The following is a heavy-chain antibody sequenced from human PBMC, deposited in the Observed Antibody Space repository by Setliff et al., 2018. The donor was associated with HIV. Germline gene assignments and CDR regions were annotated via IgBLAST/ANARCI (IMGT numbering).Heavy chain of an antibody. J-gene: IGHJ3*02. V-gene: IGHV3-21*01. CDR3: ARRAYYDNSGPNAFDI. Sequence: KTGGSLRLSCAASGFTFSSYSMNWVRQAPGKGLEWVSSISSSSSYIYYADSVKGRFTISRDNAKNSLYLQMNSLRAEDTAVYYCARRAYYDNSGPNAFDIWGQGTMVTVSS. D-gene: IGHD3-22*01. CDR2: ISSSSSYI. CDR1: GFTFSSYS.